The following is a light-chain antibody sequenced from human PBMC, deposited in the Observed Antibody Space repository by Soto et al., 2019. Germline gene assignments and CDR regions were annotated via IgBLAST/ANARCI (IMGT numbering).Light chain of an antibody. J-gene: IGKJ5*01. CDR1: QDIGSV. Sequence: AIRMTQSPSSLSASIVDTVTITCRASQDIGSVLAWYQQKPGTAPKVLISGASDLHGGVPSRFSGSGSRTDFTLTITHLQSEDFATYYCQHYLNYPITFGQGTRLE. V-gene: IGKV1-8*01. CDR3: QHYLNYPIT. CDR2: GAS.